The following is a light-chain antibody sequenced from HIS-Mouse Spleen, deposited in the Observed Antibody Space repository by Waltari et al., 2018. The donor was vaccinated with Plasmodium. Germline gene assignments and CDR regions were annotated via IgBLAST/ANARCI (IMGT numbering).Light chain of an antibody. CDR1: ALPKQY. J-gene: IGLJ3*02. V-gene: IGLV3-25*03. CDR3: QSADSSGTPNWV. CDR2: KDS. Sequence: SYELTQPPSVSVSPGQTARITCSGDALPKQYAYWYPQKPGQAPVLVIYKDSGRPSGIPERFSGSSSGTTVTLTISGVQAEDEADYYWQSADSSGTPNWVFGGGTKLTVL.